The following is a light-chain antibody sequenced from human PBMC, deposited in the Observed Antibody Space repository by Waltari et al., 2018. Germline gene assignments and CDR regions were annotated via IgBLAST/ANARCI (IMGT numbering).Light chain of an antibody. CDR1: SGHSTNV. CDR2: VNSDGSH. J-gene: IGLJ3*02. V-gene: IGLV4-69*01. Sequence: QLVLTQSPSASASLGASVTLTCTLSSGHSTNVIAWLQKRPAKGPRYLMKVNSDGSHNKGDEIPDRFSGSSSGAERYLTISSLQSEDEADYYCQTGGHGTWVFGGGTKLTVL. CDR3: QTGGHGTWV.